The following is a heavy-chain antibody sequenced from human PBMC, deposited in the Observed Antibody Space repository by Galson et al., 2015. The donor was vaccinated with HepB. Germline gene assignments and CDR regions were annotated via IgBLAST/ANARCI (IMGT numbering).Heavy chain of an antibody. V-gene: IGHV3-23*01. CDR3: AKPGERWLIRGAGMDV. J-gene: IGHJ6*02. D-gene: IGHD6-19*01. Sequence: SLRLSCAASEFTFSTYAMAWVRQPPGKGLEWGSSINDNGDDMYYAHSVRGRFAISRDNSKNTLYLQMSSLRTEDTAVYYCAKPGERWLIRGAGMDVWGQGTTVTVSS. CDR1: EFTFSTYA. CDR2: INDNGDDM.